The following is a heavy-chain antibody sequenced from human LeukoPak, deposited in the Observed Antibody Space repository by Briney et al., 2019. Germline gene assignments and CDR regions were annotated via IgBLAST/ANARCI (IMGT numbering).Heavy chain of an antibody. V-gene: IGHV1-3*03. J-gene: IGHJ4*02. CDR2: INAGNGNT. Sequence: ASVKVSCKASGYTFTSYAMHWVRQAPGQRLEWMGWINAGNGNTKYSQEFQSRVTITRDTSASTAYMELSSLRSEDMAVYYCARVVRYSSGPLTDLLPYYFDYWGQGTLVTVSS. CDR1: GYTFTSYA. D-gene: IGHD6-19*01. CDR3: ARVVRYSSGPLTDLLPYYFDY.